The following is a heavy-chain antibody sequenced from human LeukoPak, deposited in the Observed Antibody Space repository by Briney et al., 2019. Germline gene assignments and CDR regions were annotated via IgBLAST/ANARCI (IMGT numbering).Heavy chain of an antibody. CDR2: IIPIFGTA. J-gene: IGHJ4*02. CDR1: XGTFSSYG. D-gene: IGHD2-15*01. Sequence: XGSXGTFSSYGISWVRQAPGQGREWMGGIIPIFGTANYAQKFQGRVTITADESTSTAYMELSSLRSEDTAVYYCARDACSGGSCQFDYWGQGTLVTVSS. V-gene: IGHV1-69*01. CDR3: ARDACSGGSCQFDY.